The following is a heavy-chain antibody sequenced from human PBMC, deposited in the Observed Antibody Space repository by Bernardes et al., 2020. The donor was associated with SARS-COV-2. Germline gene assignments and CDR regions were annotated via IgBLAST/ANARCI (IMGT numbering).Heavy chain of an antibody. D-gene: IGHD6-13*01. CDR1: GFTFSSYS. V-gene: IGHV3-66*01. CDR3: AKGGGSSWDFYLDY. J-gene: IGHJ4*02. CDR2: IYSGGST. Sequence: GGSLRLSCAASGFTFSSYSMNWVRQAPGKGLEWLSVIYSGGSTSYADSVKDRFTISRDNFKNTLYLQMNSLRVEDTAVYFCAKGGGSSWDFYLDYWGQGTLVTVSP.